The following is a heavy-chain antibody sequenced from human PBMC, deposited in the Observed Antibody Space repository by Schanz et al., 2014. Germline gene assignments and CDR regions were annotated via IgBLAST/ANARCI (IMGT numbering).Heavy chain of an antibody. J-gene: IGHJ4*02. CDR2: IKQDGSGK. CDR1: GFTFSKYG. V-gene: IGHV3-7*01. D-gene: IGHD2-15*01. CDR3: ARGLLDY. Sequence: VQLVESGGCVVQPGRSLRLSCAASGFTFSKYGMHWVRQAPGKGLEWVANIKQDGSGKYYVDSVKGRFTISRDNAKNSLYLQMNSLRAEDTAVYYCARGLLDYWGQGTLVTVSS.